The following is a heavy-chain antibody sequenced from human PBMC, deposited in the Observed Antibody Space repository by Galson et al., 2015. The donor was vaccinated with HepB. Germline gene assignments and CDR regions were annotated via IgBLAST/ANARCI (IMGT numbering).Heavy chain of an antibody. CDR3: ATEDIVVVPAAKKYGMDV. CDR1: GYTLTELS. CDR2: FDPEDGET. Sequence: SVKVSCKVSGYTLTELSMHWVRQAPGKGLEWMGGFDPEDGETIYAQKFQGRVTMTEDTSTDTAYMELSSLRSEDTAVYYCATEDIVVVPAAKKYGMDVWGQGTTVTVSS. V-gene: IGHV1-24*01. J-gene: IGHJ6*02. D-gene: IGHD2-2*01.